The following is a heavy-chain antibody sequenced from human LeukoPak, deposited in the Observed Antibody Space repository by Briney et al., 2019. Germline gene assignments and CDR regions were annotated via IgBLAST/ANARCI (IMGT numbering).Heavy chain of an antibody. J-gene: IGHJ4*02. CDR3: ARAVSSRGGSTINDY. Sequence: SETLSLTCAVYGGSFSGHYWSWIRQPPGKGLEWIGEINHSGSTNYNPSLKSRVTISVDTSKNQFSLKLSSVTAADTAVYYCARAVSSRGGSTINDYWGQGTLVTVSS. CDR2: INHSGST. V-gene: IGHV4-34*01. D-gene: IGHD2-15*01. CDR1: GGSFSGHY.